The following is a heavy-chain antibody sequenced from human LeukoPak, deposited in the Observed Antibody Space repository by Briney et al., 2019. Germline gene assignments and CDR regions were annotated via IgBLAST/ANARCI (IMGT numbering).Heavy chain of an antibody. D-gene: IGHD4-17*01. CDR1: GYTFTSYA. CDR3: ARDEDATVTPFDY. CDR2: INTNTGNP. Sequence: GASVRVSCKASGYTFTSYAMNWVRQAPGQGLEWMGWINTNTGNPTYAQDFTGRFVFSLDTSVSTAYLQISSLKAEDTAVYYCARDEDATVTPFDYWGQGTLVTVSS. V-gene: IGHV7-4-1*02. J-gene: IGHJ4*02.